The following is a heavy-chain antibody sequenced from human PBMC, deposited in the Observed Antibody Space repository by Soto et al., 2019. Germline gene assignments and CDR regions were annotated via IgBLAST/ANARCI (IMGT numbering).Heavy chain of an antibody. CDR3: ARDFGDYDFWSGYYDQSLGMDV. J-gene: IGHJ6*02. CDR1: GFTFDDYA. V-gene: IGHV3-30*04. Sequence: GGSLRLSCAASGFTFDDYAMHWVRQAPGKGLEWVSGITCNRSNKYYADSVKGRFTISRDNSKNTLYLQMNSLRAEDTAVYYCARDFGDYDFWSGYYDQSLGMDVWGQGTTVTVSS. D-gene: IGHD3-3*01. CDR2: ITCNRSNK.